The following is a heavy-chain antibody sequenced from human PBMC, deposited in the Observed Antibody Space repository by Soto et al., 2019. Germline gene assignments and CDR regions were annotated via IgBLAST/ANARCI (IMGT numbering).Heavy chain of an antibody. CDR2: ISGGGGST. CDR3: AKGLPERRSAYYRYNWFDP. V-gene: IGHV3-23*01. Sequence: EVQLLESGGGSVQPGKSLRLSCAASGFTFSSYAMSGVRPAPGKGLEWVSVISGGGGSTYYAASVKGRFTTSRDHSKNTLDLEMNNRRAEDTAVYYCAKGLPERRSAYYRYNWFDPWGQGTLVTVSS. CDR1: GFTFSSYA. J-gene: IGHJ5*02. D-gene: IGHD3-3*01.